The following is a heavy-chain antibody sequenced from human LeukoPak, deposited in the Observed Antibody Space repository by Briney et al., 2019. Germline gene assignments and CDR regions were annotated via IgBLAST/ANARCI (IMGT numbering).Heavy chain of an antibody. CDR3: ARFTSVGDPLDY. CDR2: IYHSGST. J-gene: IGHJ4*02. V-gene: IGHV4-39*07. Sequence: TSETLSLTCTVSGGSISSSSYYWGWIRQPPGKGLEWIGEIYHSGSTNYNPSLKSRVTISVDKSKNQFSLKLSSVTAADTAVYYCARFTSVGDPLDYWGQGALVTVSS. D-gene: IGHD2-21*02. CDR1: GGSISSSSYY.